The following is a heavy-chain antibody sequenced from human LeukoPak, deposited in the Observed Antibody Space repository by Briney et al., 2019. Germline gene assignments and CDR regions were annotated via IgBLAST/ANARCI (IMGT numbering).Heavy chain of an antibody. CDR1: GYSFTSYW. J-gene: IGHJ6*03. D-gene: IGHD1-1*01. CDR3: ARSVVVDDNYYYMDV. CDR2: IYPGDSDT. V-gene: IGHV5-51*01. Sequence: GESLKISCKGSGYSFTSYWIGWVRQMPGKGLEWMGIIYPGDSDTRYSPSFQGQVTISADKSISTAYLQWSSLKASDTAMYYCARSVVVDDNYYYMDVWGKGTTVTISS.